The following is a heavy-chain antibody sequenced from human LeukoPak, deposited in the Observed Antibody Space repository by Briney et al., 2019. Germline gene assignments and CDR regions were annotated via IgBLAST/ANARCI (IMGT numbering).Heavy chain of an antibody. V-gene: IGHV3-74*01. CDR1: GFTFSSYW. Sequence: GGSLRLSCAASGFTFSSYWMHWVRQGPGEGLVSVSRISTDGTTTSYADSVKGRFTVSRDNAKNTLYLQMNSLRAEDTAVYYCARGAAGFDYWGQGTLVTVPS. D-gene: IGHD6-13*01. J-gene: IGHJ4*02. CDR3: ARGAAGFDY. CDR2: ISTDGTTT.